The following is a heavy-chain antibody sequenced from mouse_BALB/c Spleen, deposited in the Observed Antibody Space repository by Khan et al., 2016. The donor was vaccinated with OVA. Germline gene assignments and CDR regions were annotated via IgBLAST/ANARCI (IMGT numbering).Heavy chain of an antibody. V-gene: IGHV5-6*01. CDR1: GFTFSTYG. CDR2: ISSGGTYT. CDR3: ARHWVGVMDY. D-gene: IGHD4-1*01. Sequence: EVELVESGGDLVKPGGSLKLSCAASGFTFSTYGMSWVHQTPDKRLEWVATISSGGTYTYYPDSVKGRFPISRDNAKNTLYLQMSSLMSEDTAMYYCARHWVGVMDYWGQGTSVTVSS. J-gene: IGHJ4*01.